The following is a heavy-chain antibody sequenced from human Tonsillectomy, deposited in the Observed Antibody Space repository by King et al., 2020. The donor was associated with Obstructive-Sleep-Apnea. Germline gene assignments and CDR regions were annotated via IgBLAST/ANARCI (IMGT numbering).Heavy chain of an antibody. CDR2: ISYDGSNK. V-gene: IGHV3-30*18. Sequence: VQLVESGGGVGQPGRSLRLSCAASGFTFSTYGMHWVRQAPGRGLEWVAFISYDGSNKYYADSVKGRFTISRDTSKNTLYLQMNNLRAEDTAVYYCANQLEKLGGDWGQGTLVTVSS. D-gene: IGHD6-6*01. CDR3: ANQLEKLGGD. CDR1: GFTFSTYG. J-gene: IGHJ4*02.